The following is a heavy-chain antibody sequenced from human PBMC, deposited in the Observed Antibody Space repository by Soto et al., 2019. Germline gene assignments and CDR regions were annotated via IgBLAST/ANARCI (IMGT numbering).Heavy chain of an antibody. Sequence: GXSVKVSCHAAGYSFTNYGIIWGRQAPGQGLEWMGWISAHNGNTKCAQSLQCRVTVTTDTSTSTAHMELRSLRSDDTAVYYCANCLEQLVPCAFDIWGQGTMVTVSS. CDR2: ISAHNGNT. CDR3: ANCLEQLVPCAFDI. V-gene: IGHV1-18*04. J-gene: IGHJ3*02. CDR1: GYSFTNYG. D-gene: IGHD1-1*01.